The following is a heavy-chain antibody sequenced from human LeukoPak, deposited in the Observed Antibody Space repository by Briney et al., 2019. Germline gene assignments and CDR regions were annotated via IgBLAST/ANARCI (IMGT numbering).Heavy chain of an antibody. CDR3: ARDKLVGYYYGMDV. CDR2: IYYSGST. J-gene: IGHJ6*02. V-gene: IGHV4-61*01. Sequence: PSETLSLTCTVSGGSVNSGSYYWSWIRQPPGKGLEWIGYIYYSGSTNYNPSLKSRVTISVDTSKNQFSLKLSSVTAADTAMYYCARDKLVGYYYGMDVWGQGTTVTVSS. CDR1: GGSVNSGSYY. D-gene: IGHD2-2*01.